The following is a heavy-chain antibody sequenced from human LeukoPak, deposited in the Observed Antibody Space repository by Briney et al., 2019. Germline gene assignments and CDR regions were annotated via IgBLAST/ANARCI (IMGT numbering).Heavy chain of an antibody. CDR1: GFTFTTYTYS. CDR3: ARDTSRYYDSSGPDY. D-gene: IGHD3-22*01. CDR2: IWYDGSNK. Sequence: GGSLRLSCAASGFTFTTYTYSMNWVRQAPGKGLEWVAVIWYDGSNKYYADSVKGRFTISRDNSKNTLYLQMNSLRAEDTAVYYCARDTSRYYDSSGPDYWGQGTLVTVSS. V-gene: IGHV3-33*08. J-gene: IGHJ4*02.